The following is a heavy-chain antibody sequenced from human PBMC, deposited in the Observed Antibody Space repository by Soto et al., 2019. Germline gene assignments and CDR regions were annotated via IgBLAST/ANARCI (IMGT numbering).Heavy chain of an antibody. V-gene: IGHV4-59*01. CDR2: IYYSGST. CDR1: GGSISSYY. D-gene: IGHD4-17*01. J-gene: IGHJ6*02. Sequence: SETLSLTCTVSGGSISSYYWSWIRQPPGKGLEWIGYIYYSGSTNYNPSLKSRVTISVDTSKNQFSLKLSSVTAADTAVYYCARDPGTTVNTPPYYYGMDVWGQGTTVTVSS. CDR3: ARDPGTTVNTPPYYYGMDV.